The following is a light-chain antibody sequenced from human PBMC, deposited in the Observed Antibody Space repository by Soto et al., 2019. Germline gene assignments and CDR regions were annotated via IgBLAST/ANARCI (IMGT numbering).Light chain of an antibody. CDR3: QSYDSSIYVV. J-gene: IGLJ2*01. CDR2: EDN. CDR1: SGSIASNY. Sequence: QSVSESPGKTVTISCTRSSGSIASNYVQWYQQRPGSAPTTVIYEDNQRPSGVPDRFSGSIDSSSNSASLTISGLKTEDEADYYCQSYDSSIYVVFGGGTKLTVL. V-gene: IGLV6-57*03.